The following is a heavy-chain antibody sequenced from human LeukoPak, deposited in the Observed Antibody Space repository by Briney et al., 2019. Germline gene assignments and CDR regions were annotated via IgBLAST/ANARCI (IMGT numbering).Heavy chain of an antibody. CDR3: AREGRIAVAGNFDY. CDR2: IYTSGST. Sequence: PSETLSLTCTVSGGSISSYYWSWIRQPAGKGLEWIRRIYTSGSTNYNPSLKSRVTMSVDTSKNQFSLKLSSVTAADTAVYYCAREGRIAVAGNFDYWGQGTLVTVSS. CDR1: GGSISSYY. D-gene: IGHD6-19*01. J-gene: IGHJ4*02. V-gene: IGHV4-4*07.